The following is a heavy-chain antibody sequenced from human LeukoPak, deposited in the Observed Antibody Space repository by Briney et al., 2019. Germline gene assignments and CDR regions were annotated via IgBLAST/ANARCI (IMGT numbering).Heavy chain of an antibody. J-gene: IGHJ6*02. V-gene: IGHV3-21*01. D-gene: IGHD3-9*01. CDR1: GFTLSTYS. CDR3: ARPILTGFYYYCGMDV. Sequence: GGSLRLSCTVSGFTLSTYSLNWVRRAPGKGLEWVSLMTNSRSYYADSVKGRFTISRDNSKNTLYLQMSSLGAEDTAVYYCARPILTGFYYYCGMDVWGQGTTVTVSS. CDR2: MTNSRSY.